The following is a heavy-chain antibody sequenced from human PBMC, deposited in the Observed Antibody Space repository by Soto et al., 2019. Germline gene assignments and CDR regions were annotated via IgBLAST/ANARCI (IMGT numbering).Heavy chain of an antibody. Sequence: WETLSLTCTVSGGSVSSESHYWGWIRQTPGKGLEWIGHIYYRGSTNYNPSLRSRSTISVDTSKNQFYLKLNSVTTADAAVYYCARDGREASGMDVCGQQTKLTVSS. J-gene: IGHJ6*02. V-gene: IGHV4-61*01. CDR2: IYYRGST. CDR3: ARDGREASGMDV. D-gene: IGHD1-26*01. CDR1: GGSVSSESHY.